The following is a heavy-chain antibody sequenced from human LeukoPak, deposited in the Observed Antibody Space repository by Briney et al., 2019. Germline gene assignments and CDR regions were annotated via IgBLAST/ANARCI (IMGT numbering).Heavy chain of an antibody. Sequence: GGSLRLSCAASGFIFRTYAMNWVRQAPGKGLEWVAFIFYNGTDKYADSVKGRFTISRDNSKNTLYLEMNRLRPEDTALYYCAKAGASGSGPFDSWGQGTPVIVSS. V-gene: IGHV3-30*02. CDR3: AKAGASGSGPFDS. CDR1: GFIFRTYA. J-gene: IGHJ4*02. D-gene: IGHD3-10*01. CDR2: IFYNGTDK.